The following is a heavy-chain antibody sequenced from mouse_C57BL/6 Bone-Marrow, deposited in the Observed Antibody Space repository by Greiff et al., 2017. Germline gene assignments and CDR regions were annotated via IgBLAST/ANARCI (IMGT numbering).Heavy chain of an antibody. Sequence: QVQLQQPGAELVMPGASVKLSCKASGYTFTSYWMHWVKQRPGQGLEWIGEIDPSDSYTNYNQKFKGKSTLTVDKSSSTAYMRLSSLTSEDSAVYYCARSGDYGDYYAMDYWGQGTSVTVAS. CDR3: ARSGDYGDYYAMDY. J-gene: IGHJ4*01. V-gene: IGHV1-69*01. D-gene: IGHD2-4*01. CDR2: IDPSDSYT. CDR1: GYTFTSYW.